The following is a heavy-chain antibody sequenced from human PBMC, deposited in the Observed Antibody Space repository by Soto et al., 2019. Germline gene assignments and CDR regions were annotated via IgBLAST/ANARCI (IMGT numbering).Heavy chain of an antibody. D-gene: IGHD5-12*01. CDR1: GFSFSSYA. J-gene: IGHJ5*02. CDR3: AKNGYGSDVLWWFGP. Sequence: GSLRLSCAASGFSFSSYAVSWVLQAPGKGLEWVSALSSSGDNTYYADSVKGRFTISRDNSKNTLYLQMNSLRAEDTAVYFCAKNGYGSDVLWWFGPWGQGTLVTVSS. CDR2: LSSSGDNT. V-gene: IGHV3-23*01.